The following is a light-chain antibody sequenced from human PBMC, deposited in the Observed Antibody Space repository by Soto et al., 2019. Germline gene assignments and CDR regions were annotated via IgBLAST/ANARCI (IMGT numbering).Light chain of an antibody. CDR3: SSYTRSSTVV. J-gene: IGLJ2*01. Sequence: QSALTQPASVSGSPGQSITISCTGTSSDVGGYNYVSWYQQHPGKAPKLMIYDVSNRPSGVSNRFSGSKSGNTASLTISWLQAEDEADYYCSSYTRSSTVVFGGGTKLTVL. CDR2: DVS. V-gene: IGLV2-14*01. CDR1: SSDVGGYNY.